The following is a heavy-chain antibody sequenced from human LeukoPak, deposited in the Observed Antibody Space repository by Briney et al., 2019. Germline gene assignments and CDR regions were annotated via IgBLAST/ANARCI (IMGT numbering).Heavy chain of an antibody. J-gene: IGHJ6*03. CDR3: ARVRGSGSSYYYYYYMDV. CDR2: IYTSGST. Sequence: SETLSLTCTVSGGSISSYYWSWIRQPAGKGLEWIGRIYTSGSTNYNPSLKSRVTISVDTSKNQFSLKLSSVTAADTAVYYCARVRGSGSSYYYYYYMDVWGKGTTVTVSS. CDR1: GGSISSYY. D-gene: IGHD3-10*01. V-gene: IGHV4-4*07.